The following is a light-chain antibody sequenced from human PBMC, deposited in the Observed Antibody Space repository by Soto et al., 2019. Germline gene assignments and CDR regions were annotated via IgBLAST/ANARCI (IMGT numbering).Light chain of an antibody. CDR1: SSDVGGYDY. J-gene: IGLJ1*01. Sequence: QSVLTQPPSASGSPGQSVTLSCTGTSSDVGGYDYVSWYQQYPGKAPKLMIYGVSKRPSGVPDRFSGSKSGNTASLTVSGLQAEDEADYYCSSYVGSNNFYVFGTGTKVTVL. V-gene: IGLV2-8*01. CDR3: SSYVGSNNFYV. CDR2: GVS.